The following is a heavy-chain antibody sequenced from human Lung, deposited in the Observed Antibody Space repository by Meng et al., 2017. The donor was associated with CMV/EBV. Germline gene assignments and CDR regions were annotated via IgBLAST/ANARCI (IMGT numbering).Heavy chain of an antibody. J-gene: IGHJ5*02. V-gene: IGHV4-39*07. D-gene: IGHD2-2*01. CDR2: IYYSGST. CDR3: ARGEGYQLLLSGP. CDR1: GGSISSSSYY. Sequence: GSLRLXCTVSGGSISSSSYYWGWIRQPPGKGLEWIGSIYYSGSTYYNPSLKSRVTISVDTSKNQFSLKLSSVTAADTAVYYCARGEGYQLLLSGPWGQGNXVNGAS.